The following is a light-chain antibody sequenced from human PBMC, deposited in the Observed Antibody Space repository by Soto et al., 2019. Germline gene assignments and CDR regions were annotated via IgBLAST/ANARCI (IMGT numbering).Light chain of an antibody. CDR1: TIGSKG. J-gene: IGLJ2*01. V-gene: IGLV3-21*04. CDR3: QVWDSGSAHVV. CDR2: SDT. Sequence: SYELTQPPSVSVAPGKTASISSGGNTIGSKGVHWYQQKPGQAPVLVIYSDTDLPPVIPERFSGSNSANLATLTISRVEAGDEADCYCQVWDSGSAHVVFGGGTKLTFL.